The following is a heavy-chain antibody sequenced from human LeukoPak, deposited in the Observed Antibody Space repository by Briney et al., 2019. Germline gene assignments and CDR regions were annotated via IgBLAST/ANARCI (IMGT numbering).Heavy chain of an antibody. CDR2: ISGSGTTI. J-gene: IGHJ4*02. V-gene: IGHV3-48*03. CDR3: ASSPRGVY. D-gene: IGHD3-10*01. CDR1: GFTFTSYE. Sequence: GGSLRLSCAASGFTFTSYEMSWVRQAPGEGLEWVSEISGSGTTIFYADSVKGRFTVSRDNAKNSLYLQMNSLRAEDTAVYYCASSPRGVYWGQGTLVTVSS.